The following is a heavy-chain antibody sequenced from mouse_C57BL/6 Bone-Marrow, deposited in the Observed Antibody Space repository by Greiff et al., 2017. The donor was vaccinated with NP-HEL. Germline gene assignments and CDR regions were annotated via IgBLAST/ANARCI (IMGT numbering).Heavy chain of an antibody. Sequence: QVQLQQSGAELMKPGASVKLSCKATGYTFTGYWIEWVKQRPGHGLEWIGEILPGSGSTNYNEKFKGKATFTADTSSNTAYMQISSLATEDSAIYYCAMDYSWNYFDYWGQGTTLTVSS. CDR1: GYTFTGYW. D-gene: IGHD2-12*01. V-gene: IGHV1-9*01. J-gene: IGHJ2*01. CDR3: AMDYSWNYFDY. CDR2: ILPGSGST.